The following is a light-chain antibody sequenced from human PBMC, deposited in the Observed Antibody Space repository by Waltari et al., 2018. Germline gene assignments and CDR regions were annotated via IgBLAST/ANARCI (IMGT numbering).Light chain of an antibody. V-gene: IGLV2-14*03. Sequence: QSALTQPASVSGSPGQSNTISCTGNSSEVGPSHHVSWYQQYPGKAPKLIIYDVSYRPSGVSSRFSGSKSGNTASLTISGLQAEDEADYYCNSYTTISTWVFGGGTKLTVL. CDR3: NSYTTISTWV. J-gene: IGLJ3*02. CDR2: DVS. CDR1: SSEVGPSHH.